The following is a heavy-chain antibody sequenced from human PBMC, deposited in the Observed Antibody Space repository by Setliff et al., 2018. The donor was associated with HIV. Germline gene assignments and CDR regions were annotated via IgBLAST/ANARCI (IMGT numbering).Heavy chain of an antibody. CDR2: IKQDGSET. CDR3: VRGAFWSTYFYYYLDV. V-gene: IGHV3-7*03. CDR1: GFSFSDYW. D-gene: IGHD3-3*02. Sequence: HRGGSLRLSCEGNGFSFSDYWMTWVRQAPGKGLQWVANIKQDGSETSYAESVQGRFTISRGTAPNSVYLQMNDLRVDDTAVYYCVRGAFWSTYFYYYLDVWGEGSTVTVSS. J-gene: IGHJ6*03.